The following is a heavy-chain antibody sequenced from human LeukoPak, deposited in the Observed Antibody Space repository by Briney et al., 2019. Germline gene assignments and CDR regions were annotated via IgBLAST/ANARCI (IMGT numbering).Heavy chain of an antibody. CDR2: INHSGST. Sequence: SETLSLTSAVYGGSFSGYYWSWIRQPPGKGLEWIGEINHSGSTNYNPSLKSRVTISVDTSKNQFSLKLSSVTAADTAVYYCARGSGDLVVNVRACDIWGQGTMVTVSS. D-gene: IGHD3-9*01. CDR3: ARGSGDLVVNVRACDI. J-gene: IGHJ3*02. V-gene: IGHV4-34*01. CDR1: GGSFSGYY.